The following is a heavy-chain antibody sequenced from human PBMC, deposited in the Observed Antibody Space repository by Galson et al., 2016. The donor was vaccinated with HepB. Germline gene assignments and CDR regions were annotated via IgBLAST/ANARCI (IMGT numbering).Heavy chain of an antibody. Sequence: SLRLSCAASGFTFTTYETTWVRQAPGKGLEWISYISSYGSTLYYADSVKGRFTISRDNAENSLYLQMNSLRAEDTAVYYCARVRWLEPLDYWGQGTLVTVSS. CDR1: GFTFTTYE. CDR3: ARVRWLEPLDY. V-gene: IGHV3-48*03. D-gene: IGHD6-19*01. J-gene: IGHJ4*02. CDR2: ISSYGSTL.